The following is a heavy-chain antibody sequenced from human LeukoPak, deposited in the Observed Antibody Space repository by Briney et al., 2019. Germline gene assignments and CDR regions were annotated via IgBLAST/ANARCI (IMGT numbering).Heavy chain of an antibody. D-gene: IGHD7-27*01. V-gene: IGHV4-59*01. J-gene: IGHJ3*02. CDR1: GGSISSYY. Sequence: SETLSLTCTVSGGSISSYYWSWIRQPPGKGLELIGYIYYSQSTNYNPSLKSRVAISVDTSKNQFSLKLSSVTAADTAVYYCATYLPSAWGAFDIWGQGTMVT. CDR2: IYYSQST. CDR3: ATYLPSAWGAFDI.